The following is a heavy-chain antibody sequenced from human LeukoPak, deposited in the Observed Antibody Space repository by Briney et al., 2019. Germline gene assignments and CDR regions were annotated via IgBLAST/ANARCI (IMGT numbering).Heavy chain of an antibody. CDR2: INHSGGA. J-gene: IGHJ4*02. V-gene: IGHV4-34*01. Sequence: SETLSLTCAVYGGSFIGYYWSWIRQPPGKGLEWFGEINHSGGANYNPSLKSRVTISADTSKSQFSLKLGSVTAADTAVYYCARVPLRFLEPFDYWGQGTLVTVSS. CDR1: GGSFIGYY. CDR3: ARVPLRFLEPFDY. D-gene: IGHD3-3*01.